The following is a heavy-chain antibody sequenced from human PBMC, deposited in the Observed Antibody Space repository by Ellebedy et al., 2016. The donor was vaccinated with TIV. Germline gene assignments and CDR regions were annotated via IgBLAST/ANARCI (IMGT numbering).Heavy chain of an antibody. CDR1: GFTFTNAW. CDR3: TTEGYTYGFHSVSH. V-gene: IGHV3-15*07. Sequence: GESLKISCATSGFTFTNAWMNWVRQGPGKGLEWVGRIKSKIRGGTTDYAAPVNGRFSISRDDSKNTVYLQMNSLKAEDAAVYYCTTEGYTYGFHSVSHWGQGTPVTVSS. CDR2: IKSKIRGGTT. J-gene: IGHJ4*02. D-gene: IGHD5-18*01.